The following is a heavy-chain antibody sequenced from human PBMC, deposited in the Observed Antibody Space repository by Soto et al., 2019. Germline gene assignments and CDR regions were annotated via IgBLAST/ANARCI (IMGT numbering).Heavy chain of an antibody. CDR3: AREGVYGSGSPEHGMDV. Sequence: ETLSLTCAVYGGSFSGYYWSWIRQPPGKGLEWIGEINHSGSTNYNPSLKSRVTISVDTSKNQFSLKLSSVTAADTAVYYCAREGVYGSGSPEHGMDVWGQGTTVTVSS. V-gene: IGHV4-34*01. CDR1: GGSFSGYY. D-gene: IGHD3-10*01. J-gene: IGHJ6*02. CDR2: INHSGST.